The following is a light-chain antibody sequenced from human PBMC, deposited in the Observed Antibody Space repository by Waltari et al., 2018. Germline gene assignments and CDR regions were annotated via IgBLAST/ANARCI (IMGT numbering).Light chain of an antibody. J-gene: IGLJ1*01. V-gene: IGLV2-23*02. CDR1: HYALDILHL. CDR3: CSFAGHGVYV. CDR2: DIT. Sequence: SALTQPPSVSGSPGHSITITCTQTHYALDILHLVSCHQRLPGGYPKLLIFDITPRPSGIAERFSGSKSGKTVSLTISGLQAEDEADYYCCSFAGHGVYVFGTGTHVTVL.